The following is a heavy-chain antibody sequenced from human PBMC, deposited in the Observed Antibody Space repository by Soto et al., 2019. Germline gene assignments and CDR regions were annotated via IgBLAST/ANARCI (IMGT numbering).Heavy chain of an antibody. CDR2: ISGSGGST. J-gene: IGHJ4*02. D-gene: IGHD2-21*02. CDR3: AKDSGTFCGGDCYSDY. V-gene: IGHV3-23*01. CDR1: GSTLSSYA. Sequence: EVQLLESGGGLVQPGGSLRLSCADSGSTLSSYAMSWVRQAPGKGLEWVSAISGSGGSTYYADSVRGRFTISRDNSRNTLYLQMSSLRADDTATYYCAKDSGTFCGGDCYSDYWGQGTLVTVSS.